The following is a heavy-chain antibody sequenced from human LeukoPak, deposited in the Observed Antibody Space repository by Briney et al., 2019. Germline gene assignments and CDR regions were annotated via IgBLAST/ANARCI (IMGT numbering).Heavy chain of an antibody. Sequence: PSETLSLTCAVYGGSFSGYYWSWIRQTPGKGLEWIGEINHSGSTNYNPSLKSRVTISVDTSKNQFSLKLSSVTAADTAVYYCARGLAARGDYWGQGTLVTVSS. V-gene: IGHV4-34*01. J-gene: IGHJ4*02. CDR1: GGSFSGYY. D-gene: IGHD6-6*01. CDR3: ARGLAARGDY. CDR2: INHSGST.